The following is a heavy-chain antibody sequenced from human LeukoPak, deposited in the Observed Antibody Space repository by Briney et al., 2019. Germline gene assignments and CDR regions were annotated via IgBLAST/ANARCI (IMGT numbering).Heavy chain of an antibody. CDR2: IIPIFGIA. CDR1: GGTFSSYA. CDR3: ARDWYYDSSGYYHGPDY. D-gene: IGHD3-22*01. V-gene: IGHV1-69*04. Sequence: SVKVPCKASGGTFSSYAISWVRQAPGQGLEWMGRIIPIFGIANYAQKFQGRVTITADKSTSTAYMELSSLRSEDTAVYYCARDWYYDSSGYYHGPDYWGQGTLVTVSS. J-gene: IGHJ4*02.